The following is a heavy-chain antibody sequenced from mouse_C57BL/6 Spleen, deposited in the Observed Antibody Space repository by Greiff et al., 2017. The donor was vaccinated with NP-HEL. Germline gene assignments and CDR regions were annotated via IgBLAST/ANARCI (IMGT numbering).Heavy chain of an antibody. D-gene: IGHD2-1*01. V-gene: IGHV5-4*01. CDR2: ISDGGSYT. CDR3: ARDHGDGKGWFAY. J-gene: IGHJ3*01. CDR1: GFTFSSYA. Sequence: EVKLMESGGGLVKPGGSLKLSCAASGFTFSSYAMSWVRQTPEKRLEWVATISDGGSYTYYPDNVKGRFTISRDNAKNNLYLQMSHLKSEDTAMYYCARDHGDGKGWFAYWGQGTLVTVSA.